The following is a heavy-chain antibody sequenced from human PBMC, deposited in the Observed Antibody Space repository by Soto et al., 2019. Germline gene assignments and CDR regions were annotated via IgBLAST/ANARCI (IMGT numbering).Heavy chain of an antibody. D-gene: IGHD6-19*01. Sequence: GESLKIACKVSGDSFTGFWIGWVRQMPGKGLEWLGSIYPRDSDTRYSPSFQGQVTISADKSLSTAYLQWNSLQASDTAIYYCARQHPLDSRVWFTWGQGTLVTVSS. CDR2: IYPRDSDT. J-gene: IGHJ4*02. CDR1: GDSFTGFW. CDR3: ARQHPLDSRVWFT. V-gene: IGHV5-51*01.